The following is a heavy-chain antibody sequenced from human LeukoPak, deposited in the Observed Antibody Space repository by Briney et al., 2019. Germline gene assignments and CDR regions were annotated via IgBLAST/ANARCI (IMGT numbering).Heavy chain of an antibody. CDR3: ARGLSGTYFGDYFDY. J-gene: IGHJ4*01. Sequence: SQTLSLTCAISGDGVSTASAAWNWIRQSPSRGLEWLGRTYHRSRWYNDYGVAVKSRITINPDTSKNQFSLQLNSVTPEDTAVYFCARGLSGTYFGDYFDYWGHGTLVTVSS. CDR1: GDGVSTASAA. V-gene: IGHV6-1*01. CDR2: TYHRSRWYN. D-gene: IGHD3-10*01.